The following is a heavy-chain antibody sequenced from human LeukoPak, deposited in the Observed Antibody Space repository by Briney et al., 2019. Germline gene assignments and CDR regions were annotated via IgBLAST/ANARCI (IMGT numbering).Heavy chain of an antibody. V-gene: IGHV4-34*01. Sequence: SETLSLTCAVYGGSFSGYYWSWIRQPPGKGLEWIGEINHSGSTNYNPSLKSRVTISVDTSKNQFSLKLSSVTAADTAVYYCARHAPSYSSSWYAYYYYYYYMDVWGKGTTVTISS. J-gene: IGHJ6*03. D-gene: IGHD6-13*01. CDR1: GGSFSGYY. CDR2: INHSGST. CDR3: ARHAPSYSSSWYAYYYYYYYMDV.